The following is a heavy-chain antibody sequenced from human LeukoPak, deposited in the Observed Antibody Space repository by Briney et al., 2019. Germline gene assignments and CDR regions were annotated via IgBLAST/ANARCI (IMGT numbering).Heavy chain of an antibody. Sequence: GASVKVSCKASGYTFTDYYMHWVRQAPGQGLEWMGWINPNSGGTNHAQKFQGRVTMTRDTSISTAYMELSRLRSDDTAVYYCARDSSLITMIVVAYFFDIWGQGTMVTVSS. CDR3: ARDSSLITMIVVAYFFDI. CDR2: INPNSGGT. V-gene: IGHV1-2*02. J-gene: IGHJ3*02. CDR1: GYTFTDYY. D-gene: IGHD3-22*01.